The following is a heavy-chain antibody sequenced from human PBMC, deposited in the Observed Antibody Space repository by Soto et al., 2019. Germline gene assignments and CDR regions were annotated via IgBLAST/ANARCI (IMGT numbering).Heavy chain of an antibody. D-gene: IGHD6-13*01. Sequence: SETLSLTCTVSGGSISSSSYYWGWIRQPPGKGLEWIGSIYYSGSTYYNPALKSRVTISVDTSKNQFSLKLSSVTAADTAMYYCARQGTAAGRSGFFDYWGQGTLVTVSS. J-gene: IGHJ4*02. CDR3: ARQGTAAGRSGFFDY. V-gene: IGHV4-39*01. CDR1: GGSISSSSYY. CDR2: IYYSGST.